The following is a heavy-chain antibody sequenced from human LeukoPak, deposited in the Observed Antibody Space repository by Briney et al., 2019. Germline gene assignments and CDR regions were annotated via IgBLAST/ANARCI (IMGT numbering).Heavy chain of an antibody. D-gene: IGHD3-22*01. CDR1: GGSISSGNW. V-gene: IGHV4-4*02. Sequence: PSETLSLTCAVSGGSISSGNWWSWVRQAPGKGLEWIGEVYYSGSTTYAPSLKSRVTVSVGTSKNQFSLKLSSVTAADTAVYYCARSPDSSGYSPLGVYFDYWGQGTLVTVSS. CDR2: VYYSGST. CDR3: ARSPDSSGYSPLGVYFDY. J-gene: IGHJ4*02.